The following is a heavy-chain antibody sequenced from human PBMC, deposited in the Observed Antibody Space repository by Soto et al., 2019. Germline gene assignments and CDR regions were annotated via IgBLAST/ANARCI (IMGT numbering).Heavy chain of an antibody. CDR1: GFTSEDYA. CDR3: ARARRLGLSEAFDM. Sequence: EVQLVESGGGLVQPGRSLRLSCAASGFTSEDYAMHWVRQAPGKGLEWVSGSTWNGGSIGYAGSVQGRFTISRDNAKNSLYLRMSSLRPENTALYYCARARRLGLSEAFDMWGQGTMVTVSS. D-gene: IGHD1-7*01. V-gene: IGHV3-9*02. J-gene: IGHJ3*02. CDR2: STWNGGSI.